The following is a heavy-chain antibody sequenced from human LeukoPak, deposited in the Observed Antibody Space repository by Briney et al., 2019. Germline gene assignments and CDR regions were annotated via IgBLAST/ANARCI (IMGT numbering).Heavy chain of an antibody. CDR2: INHSGST. D-gene: IGHD2-2*01. Sequence: SETLSLTCAVYGGSFSGYYWSWIRQPPGKGLEWIGEINHSGSTNYNPSLKSRVTISVDTSKNQFSLKLSSVTAADTAVYYCARVGRYCSSTSCYGVPNWFDPWGQGTLVTVSS. CDR1: GGSFSGYY. CDR3: ARVGRYCSSTSCYGVPNWFDP. V-gene: IGHV4-34*01. J-gene: IGHJ5*02.